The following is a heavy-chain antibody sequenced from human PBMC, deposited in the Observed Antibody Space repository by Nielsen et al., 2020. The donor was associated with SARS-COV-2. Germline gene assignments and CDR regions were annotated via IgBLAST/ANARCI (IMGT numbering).Heavy chain of an antibody. J-gene: IGHJ4*02. Sequence: ASVKVSCKASGYTFTGYYMHWVRQAPGQGLEWMGLINPTNGGTTYAQKFQGRVTMTRDTSTSTVYMELSSLRSDDTAVYYCARDPSRQITPFDFWGQGTLVTVSS. CDR1: GYTFTGYY. CDR3: ARDPSRQITPFDF. D-gene: IGHD2-15*01. CDR2: INPTNGGT. V-gene: IGHV1-46*01.